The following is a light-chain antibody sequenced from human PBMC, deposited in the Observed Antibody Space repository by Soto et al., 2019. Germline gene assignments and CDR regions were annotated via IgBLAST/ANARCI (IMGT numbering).Light chain of an antibody. V-gene: IGLV2-8*01. J-gene: IGLJ2*01. Sequence: QSVLTQPPSASGSPGQSVTISCTGTSSDVGRYNYVSWYQQHPGKAPKLMIYEVSKRPSGVPDRFSASKSGNTASLTVSGLQAEDEADYYCSSYAGSNNRVVFGGGTKLTVL. CDR1: SSDVGRYNY. CDR2: EVS. CDR3: SSYAGSNNRVV.